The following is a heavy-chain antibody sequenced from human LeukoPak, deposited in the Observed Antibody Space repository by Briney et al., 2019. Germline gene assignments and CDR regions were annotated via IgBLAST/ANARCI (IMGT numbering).Heavy chain of an antibody. CDR2: INHSGST. Sequence: PSETLSLTCAVYGGSFSGYYWSWIRQPPGKGLEWIGEINHSGSTNYNPSLKSRVTISVDTSKNQFSQKLSSVTAADTAVYYCARVVNWFDPWGQGTLVTVSS. V-gene: IGHV4-34*01. CDR3: ARVVNWFDP. J-gene: IGHJ5*02. CDR1: GGSFSGYY.